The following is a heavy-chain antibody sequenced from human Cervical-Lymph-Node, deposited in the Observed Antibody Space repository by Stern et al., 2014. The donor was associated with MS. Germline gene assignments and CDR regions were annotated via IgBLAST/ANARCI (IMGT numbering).Heavy chain of an antibody. D-gene: IGHD3-22*01. J-gene: IGHJ1*01. CDR3: AGTYYYDDSDYYRYFQR. V-gene: IGHV4-39*01. Sequence: QLQLQESGQGLLKPSETLSLTCTVSGASISSTNYYWGWIRLPPGKGLEWVGSIFYSGSTYYNPSLKSRVTMSVNMSKNQFSLKLSSVTAEDAAVYYCAGTYYYDDSDYYRYFQRWGQGTLVTVSS. CDR1: GASISSTNYY. CDR2: IFYSGST.